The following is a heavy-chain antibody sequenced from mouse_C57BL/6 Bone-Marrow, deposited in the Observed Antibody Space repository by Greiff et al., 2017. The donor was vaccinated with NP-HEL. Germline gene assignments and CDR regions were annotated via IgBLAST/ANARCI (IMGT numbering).Heavy chain of an antibody. Sequence: EVKLMESGPVLVKPGASVKMSCKASGYTFTDYYMNWVKQSHGKSLEWIGVINPYNGGTSYNQKFKGKATLTVDKSSSTAYMELNSLTSEDSAVYYCASRYGAMDYWGQGTSVTVSS. V-gene: IGHV1-19*01. D-gene: IGHD1-1*02. CDR3: ASRYGAMDY. J-gene: IGHJ4*01. CDR1: GYTFTDYY. CDR2: INPYNGGT.